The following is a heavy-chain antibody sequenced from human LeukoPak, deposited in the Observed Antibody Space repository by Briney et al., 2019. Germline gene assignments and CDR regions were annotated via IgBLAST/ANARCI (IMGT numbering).Heavy chain of an antibody. CDR1: GYTLTELS. CDR2: FDPEDGET. Sequence: ASVKVSCKVSGYTLTELSMHWVRQAPGKGLEWMGGFDPEDGETIYAQKFQGRVTMTEDTSTDTAYIELRSLRSADTAVYYCATATGDDSSGYYPFDYWGQGPLVTVSS. V-gene: IGHV1-24*01. D-gene: IGHD3-22*01. CDR3: ATATGDDSSGYYPFDY. J-gene: IGHJ4*02.